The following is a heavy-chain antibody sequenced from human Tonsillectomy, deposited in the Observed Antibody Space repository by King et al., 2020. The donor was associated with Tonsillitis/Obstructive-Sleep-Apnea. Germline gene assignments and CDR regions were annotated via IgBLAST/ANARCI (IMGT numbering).Heavy chain of an antibody. Sequence: VQLVESGGGLVKPGGSLRLSCTASGFTFSNAWMNWVRQAPGKGLEWVGRSKRKTDGGTTDYAAPVKGRFTIARDDSKTTLYLQMNSLKTEDTAVYYCIIASSAGTSVNGDYYYYDMDVWGQGTSVTVPS. CDR3: IIASSAGTSVNGDYYYYDMDV. CDR2: SKRKTDGGTT. CDR1: GFTFSNAW. D-gene: IGHD6-19*01. V-gene: IGHV3-15*07. J-gene: IGHJ6*02.